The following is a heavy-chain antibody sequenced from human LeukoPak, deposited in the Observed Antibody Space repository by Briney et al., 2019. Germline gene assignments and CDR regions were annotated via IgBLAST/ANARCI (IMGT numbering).Heavy chain of an antibody. V-gene: IGHV3-9*01. Sequence: PGGSLRLSCAATGFTFKDYGMHWVRQPPGKGLEWVSSINLNGGGTDYADSVKGRFTISRDNAKNSLYLQLSSLRPEDTALYYCAKHMRATNTYSFFGLDVWGQGTMVTVSS. CDR1: GFTFKDYG. CDR3: AKHMRATNTYSFFGLDV. J-gene: IGHJ6*02. D-gene: IGHD1-26*01. CDR2: INLNGGGT.